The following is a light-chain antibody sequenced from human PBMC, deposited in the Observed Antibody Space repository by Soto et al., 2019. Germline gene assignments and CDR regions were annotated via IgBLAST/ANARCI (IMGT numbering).Light chain of an antibody. CDR2: GAS. CDR3: QQYNNWPLT. CDR1: QSVSSN. Sequence: EIVMTQSPASLSVSPGERPTLSCRASQSVSSNLAWYQQKRDQPPRLLIFGASTRATGIPARFSGSGSGTEFTLTISSLQSEDFAVYYCQQYNNWPLTFGGGTKVEIK. V-gene: IGKV3-15*01. J-gene: IGKJ4*01.